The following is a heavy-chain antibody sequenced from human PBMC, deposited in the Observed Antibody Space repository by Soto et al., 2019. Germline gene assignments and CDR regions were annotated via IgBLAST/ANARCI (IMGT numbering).Heavy chain of an antibody. Sequence: ASVKVSCKASGGTFSNSPIAWVRLAPGQGLEWMGGVIPIFSVMKYAEKFQGRVTFTADDSTSTAYMELSSLTSEDTAVYYCARGRTIFGVVNFDYWGQGTPVTVSS. CDR2: VIPIFSVM. D-gene: IGHD3-3*01. V-gene: IGHV1-69*13. CDR3: ARGRTIFGVVNFDY. J-gene: IGHJ4*02. CDR1: GGTFSNSP.